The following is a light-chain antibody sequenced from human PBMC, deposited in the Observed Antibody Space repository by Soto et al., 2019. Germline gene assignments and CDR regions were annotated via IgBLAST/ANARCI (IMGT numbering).Light chain of an antibody. Sequence: EIVMTQSPATLSLSPGERATLSCRASQSVGKYLAWYQQKPGQAPRLLIYGASNRATGIPDRFSGSGSGTDFTFTISSLLPEDFATYYCQQTYTTPRTFGQGTKVDIK. CDR2: GAS. V-gene: IGKV3-11*01. CDR3: QQTYTTPRT. CDR1: QSVGKY. J-gene: IGKJ1*01.